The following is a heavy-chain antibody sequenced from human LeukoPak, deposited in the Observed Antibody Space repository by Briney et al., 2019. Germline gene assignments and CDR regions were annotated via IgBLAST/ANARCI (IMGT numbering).Heavy chain of an antibody. CDR2: ISSSSSYI. CDR3: ARDARTVTLDY. Sequence: GGSLRLSCAASGFTFSSYSMNWVRQAPGKGLEWVSSISSSSSYIYYADSVKGRFTISRDDAKNSLYLQMNSLRAEDTAVYYCARDARTVTLDYWGQGTLVTVSS. V-gene: IGHV3-21*01. D-gene: IGHD4-11*01. CDR1: GFTFSSYS. J-gene: IGHJ4*02.